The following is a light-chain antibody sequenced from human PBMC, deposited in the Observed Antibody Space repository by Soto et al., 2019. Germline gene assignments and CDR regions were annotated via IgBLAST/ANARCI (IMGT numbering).Light chain of an antibody. CDR1: SSNIGKNA. V-gene: IGLV1-44*01. Sequence: QSALTQPPSASATPGQRVIISCSGSSSNIGKNAVKWYQQFPGTAPKLLIHSDDQRPSGVPDRFSGSKSGTSASLTISGLQSEDEAHYYCGAWDDSLSGLVFGGGTKSPS. CDR2: SDD. J-gene: IGLJ3*02. CDR3: GAWDDSLSGLV.